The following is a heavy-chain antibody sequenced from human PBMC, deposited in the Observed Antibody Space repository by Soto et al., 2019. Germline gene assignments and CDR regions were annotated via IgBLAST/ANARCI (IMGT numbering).Heavy chain of an antibody. CDR1: GYSFTNYW. D-gene: IGHD4-17*01. CDR2: IYPGDSDT. CDR3: ARRRGYGDYLYYFDY. J-gene: IGHJ4*02. V-gene: IGHV5-51*01. Sequence: GESLKISCKGSGYSFTNYWIAWVRQMPGKGLEWMGIIYPGDSDTRYSPSFQGQVTISADKSISTAYLQWSSLKASDTAMYFCARRRGYGDYLYYFDYWGQGTLVTVSS.